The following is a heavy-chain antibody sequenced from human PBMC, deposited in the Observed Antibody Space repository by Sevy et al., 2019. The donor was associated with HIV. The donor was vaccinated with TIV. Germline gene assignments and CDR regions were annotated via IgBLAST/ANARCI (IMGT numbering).Heavy chain of an antibody. CDR1: GFSFSSYE. CDR3: ARDLPPSATTVAHFDC. V-gene: IGHV3-48*03. Sequence: EGSLRLSCAASGFSFSSYEMNWVRQAPGKGLEWLSYISNSGSSVYYSDSVRGRFTISRDNARNSLYLQMNSLRAEDTAVYYCARDLPPSATTVAHFDCWGQGTLVTVSS. CDR2: ISNSGSSV. J-gene: IGHJ4*02. D-gene: IGHD4-17*01.